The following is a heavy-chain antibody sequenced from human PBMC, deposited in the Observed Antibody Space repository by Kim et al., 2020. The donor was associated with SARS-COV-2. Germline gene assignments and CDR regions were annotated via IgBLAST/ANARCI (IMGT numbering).Heavy chain of an antibody. Sequence: GGGLRLSCAATGCTCTMYTMHWGRHAPGIGMEWVAFISGDGGNTNYAVSVMGRFAVSRDRYRNTVMLDMSRRRSEDTDLCFGARRLRYASGRGDCVSWG. CDR1: GCTCTMYT. D-gene: IGHD2-15*01. CDR2: ISGDGGNT. V-gene: IGHV3-30*09. J-gene: IGHJ5*01. CDR3: ARRLRYASGRGDCVS.